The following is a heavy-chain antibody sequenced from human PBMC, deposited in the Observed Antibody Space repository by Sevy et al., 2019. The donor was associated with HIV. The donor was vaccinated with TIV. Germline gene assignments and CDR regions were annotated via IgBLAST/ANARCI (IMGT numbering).Heavy chain of an antibody. Sequence: GGSLRLSCAASGFTFSSYEMNWVRQAPGKGLEWVSYISSSGSTIYYADSVKGRFTISRDNAKNSLYLQMNSLRAEDTAVYYCAGGGAVAGYYYYGMDVWGQGTTVTVSS. CDR1: GFTFSSYE. V-gene: IGHV3-48*03. J-gene: IGHJ6*02. CDR3: AGGGAVAGYYYYGMDV. CDR2: ISSSGSTI. D-gene: IGHD6-19*01.